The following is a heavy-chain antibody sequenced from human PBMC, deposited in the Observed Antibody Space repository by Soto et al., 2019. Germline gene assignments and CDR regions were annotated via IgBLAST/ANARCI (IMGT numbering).Heavy chain of an antibody. J-gene: IGHJ6*02. CDR1: GYTFSGYS. D-gene: IGHD2-21*01. V-gene: IGHV1-18*04. CDR2: ISGYNGNT. CDR3: ARAVFCGGAPACPDMDV. Sequence: AASVKVSCKASGYTFSGYSITWVRQAPGQGLEWMGRISGYNGNTNYARTLRGRLTLTTDTSTSTAYMELRSLTSDDTAVYYCARAVFCGGAPACPDMDVWGQGTTVTVSS.